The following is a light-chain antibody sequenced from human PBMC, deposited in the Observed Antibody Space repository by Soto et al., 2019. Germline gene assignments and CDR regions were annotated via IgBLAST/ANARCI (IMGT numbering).Light chain of an antibody. Sequence: QPVLTQPPSVSGAPGQRVTISCTGSSSNIGAGYDVHWYQQLPETAPKLLIYGNTNRPSGVPDRFSGSKSGTSASLAITGLQAEDEADYYCQSYDSGLSAVLFGGGTQLTVL. V-gene: IGLV1-40*01. CDR3: QSYDSGLSAVL. J-gene: IGLJ7*01. CDR2: GNT. CDR1: SSNIGAGYD.